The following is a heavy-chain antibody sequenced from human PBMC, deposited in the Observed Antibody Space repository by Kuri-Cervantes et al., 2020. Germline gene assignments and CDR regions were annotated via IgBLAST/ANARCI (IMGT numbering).Heavy chain of an antibody. J-gene: IGHJ5*02. V-gene: IGHV1-24*01. Sequence: ASVKVSCKVSGYTLTELSMHWVRQAPGKGLEWMGGFDPEDGETIYAQKFQGRVTMTRDTSISTAYMELSRLRSDDTAVYYCARELEDIVVVPAAPWGQGALVTVSS. CDR2: FDPEDGET. D-gene: IGHD2-2*01. CDR1: GYTLTELS. CDR3: ARELEDIVVVPAAP.